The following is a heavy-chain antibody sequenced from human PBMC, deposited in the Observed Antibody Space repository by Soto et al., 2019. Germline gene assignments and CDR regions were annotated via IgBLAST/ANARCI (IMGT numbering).Heavy chain of an antibody. D-gene: IGHD3-16*01. V-gene: IGHV4-59*01. Sequence: QVQLQESGPGLVKPSETLSLTCTVSGGSISSYYWSWIRQPPGKGLEWIGYIYCSGSTNYNPSLKSRVTISVDTSKNQFSLKLSSVTAADTAVYYCARAWGDVFDYWGQGTLVTVSS. J-gene: IGHJ4*02. CDR2: IYCSGST. CDR3: ARAWGDVFDY. CDR1: GGSISSYY.